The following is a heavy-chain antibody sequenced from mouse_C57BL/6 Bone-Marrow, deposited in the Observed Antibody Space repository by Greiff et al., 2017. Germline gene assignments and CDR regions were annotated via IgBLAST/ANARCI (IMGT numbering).Heavy chain of an antibody. D-gene: IGHD2-2*01. V-gene: IGHV1-39*01. Sequence: VQLKESGPELVKPGASVKISCKASGYSFTDYNMNWVKQSNGKSLEWIGVINPNYGTTSYNQQFKGKATLTVDQSSSTAYMQLNSLTSEDSAVYCCARGYAYDYAMDYWGQGTSVTVSS. CDR3: ARGYAYDYAMDY. CDR2: INPNYGTT. CDR1: GYSFTDYN. J-gene: IGHJ4*01.